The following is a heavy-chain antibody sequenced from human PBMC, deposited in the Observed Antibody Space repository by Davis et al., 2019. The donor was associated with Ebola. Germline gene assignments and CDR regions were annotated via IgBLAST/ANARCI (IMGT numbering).Heavy chain of an antibody. J-gene: IGHJ4*02. CDR2: LGTSADT. D-gene: IGHD6-13*01. CDR1: GFVFSSYV. Sequence: GESLKISCAASGFVFSSYVMSWVCRAPGKGLEWVSTLGTSADTYYADSVKGRFTISRDNSKNTLHLQVNILRAEDTAVYYCAKHVRGGSSSLALDYWGQGTLVTVSS. CDR3: AKHVRGGSSSLALDY. V-gene: IGHV3-23*01.